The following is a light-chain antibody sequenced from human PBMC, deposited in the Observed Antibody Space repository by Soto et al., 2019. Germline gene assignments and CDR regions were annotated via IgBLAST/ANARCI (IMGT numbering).Light chain of an antibody. V-gene: IGKV3-11*01. CDR1: QSVRSY. Sequence: EIVLTQSPGTLSLSPGERATLSCRASQSVRSYLDWYQQKPGQAPRLLIYDASNRAAGIPARFSGSGSGTDFTLTISSLEPEDFAVFYCHQRSDWPITFGQGTRLEIK. CDR3: HQRSDWPIT. J-gene: IGKJ5*01. CDR2: DAS.